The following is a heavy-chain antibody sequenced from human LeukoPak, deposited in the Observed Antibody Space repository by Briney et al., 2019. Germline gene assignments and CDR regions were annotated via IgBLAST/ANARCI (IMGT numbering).Heavy chain of an antibody. CDR3: ARDFVRFYYDSSGYYYGADAFDI. Sequence: GASVKVSCKTSGYTFTGYYIHWVRQAPGQGLEWMGWISAHNGNTNYAQKVQGRDTMTTDTSTSTAYMELRSLRSDDTAVYYCARDFVRFYYDSSGYYYGADAFDIWGQGTMVTVSS. CDR1: GYTFTGYY. J-gene: IGHJ3*02. CDR2: ISAHNGNT. D-gene: IGHD3-22*01. V-gene: IGHV1-18*04.